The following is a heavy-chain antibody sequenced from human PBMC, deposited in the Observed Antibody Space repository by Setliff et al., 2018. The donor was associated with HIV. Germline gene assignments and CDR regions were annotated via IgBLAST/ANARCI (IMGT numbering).Heavy chain of an antibody. J-gene: IGHJ4*02. V-gene: IGHV1-69*10. CDR2: IIPVFGII. D-gene: IGHD6-25*01. Sequence: SVKVSCKASGGTFSSYGISWVRQAPGQGLEWIGEIIPVFGIIDYGQRFLGRVTTTADKSTSTAYMELSSLTSEDTAVYYCARGASGGPLYFWGQGTMVTVS. CDR1: GGTFSSYG. CDR3: ARGASGGPLYF.